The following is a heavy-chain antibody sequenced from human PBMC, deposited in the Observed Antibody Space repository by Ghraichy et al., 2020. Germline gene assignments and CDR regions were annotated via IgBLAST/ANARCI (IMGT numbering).Heavy chain of an antibody. D-gene: IGHD6-19*01. Sequence: GGSLRLSCAASGFRFSNYYITWIRQTPGRRLEWGSYINKDGRTRFYADSMQGRVTVSRDNAKNSVYLDLTSLRVEDTAVYYCARKPDGDTGWYAPWGYWGQGTLVTVSS. CDR2: INKDGRTR. V-gene: IGHV3-11*01. J-gene: IGHJ4*02. CDR1: GFRFSNYY. CDR3: ARKPDGDTGWYAPWGY.